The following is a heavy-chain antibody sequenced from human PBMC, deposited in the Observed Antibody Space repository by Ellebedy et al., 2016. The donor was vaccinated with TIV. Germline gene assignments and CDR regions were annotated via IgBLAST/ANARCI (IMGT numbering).Heavy chain of an antibody. CDR2: ISGNGRDA. CDR3: AKSASETMVRGSDY. Sequence: PGGSLRLSCAASGFTFSSYAMSWVRQAPGKGLEWVASISGNGRDAFYADSVVQGRFTISRDTPKDAPYLQMNSLRAEDTAVYYCAKSASETMVRGSDYWGQGTLVTVSS. D-gene: IGHD3-10*01. CDR1: GFTFSSYA. V-gene: IGHV3-23*01. J-gene: IGHJ4*02.